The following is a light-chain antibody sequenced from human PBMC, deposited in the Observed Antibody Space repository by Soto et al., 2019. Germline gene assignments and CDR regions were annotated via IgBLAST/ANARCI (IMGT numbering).Light chain of an antibody. J-gene: IGLJ2*01. CDR2: LNNDGSH. CDR1: SGHSSYA. Sequence: QLVLTQSPSASASLGASVKLTCTLSSGHSSYAIAWHQKQPGKGPRYLMDLNNDGSHTKGDGIPDRFSGSSSGADRYLIISSLQSEDEADYYCQTWGTGFQFFGGGTKX. V-gene: IGLV4-69*01. CDR3: QTWGTGFQF.